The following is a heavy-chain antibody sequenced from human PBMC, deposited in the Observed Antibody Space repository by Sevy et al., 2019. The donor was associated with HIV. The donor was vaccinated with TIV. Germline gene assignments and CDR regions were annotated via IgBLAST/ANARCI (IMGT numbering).Heavy chain of an antibody. CDR2: ISWNSGSI. D-gene: IGHD6-13*01. J-gene: IGHJ5*02. CDR1: GFTFDDYA. CDR3: AKGKAAAHNWFDP. Sequence: SLRLSCAASGFTFDDYAMHWVRQAPGKGLEWVSGISWNSGSIGYADSVKGRFTISRDNAKNSLYLQMNSLRAEDTALYYCAKGKAAAHNWFDPWGQGTLVTVSS. V-gene: IGHV3-9*01.